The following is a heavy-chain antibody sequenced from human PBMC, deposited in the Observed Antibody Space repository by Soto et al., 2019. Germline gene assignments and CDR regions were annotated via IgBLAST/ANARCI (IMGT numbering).Heavy chain of an antibody. CDR3: AVLYGSGTSGPWDPFDI. J-gene: IGHJ3*02. Sequence: PGGSLRLSCAASGFTFSSYWTHWVRQAPGKGPVWVSRINSDGSGTSYADSVKGRFTISRDNSKNTLYLEMNNLRSEDTAVYYCAVLYGSGTSGPWDPFDIWGQGTVVTVSS. D-gene: IGHD3-10*01. V-gene: IGHV3-74*01. CDR1: GFTFSSYW. CDR2: INSDGSGT.